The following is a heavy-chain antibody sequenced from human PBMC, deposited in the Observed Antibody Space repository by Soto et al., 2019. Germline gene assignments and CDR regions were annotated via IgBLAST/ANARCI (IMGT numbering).Heavy chain of an antibody. CDR3: ARALASDGWLQYDY. D-gene: IGHD5-12*01. Sequence: SETLSLTCAVYGGSFSGYYWSWIRQPPGKGLEWIGEINHSGSTNYNPSLKSRVTISVDTSKNQFSLKLSSVTAADTAVYYCARALASDGWLQYDYWGQGTLVTVPQ. V-gene: IGHV4-34*01. CDR1: GGSFSGYY. CDR2: INHSGST. J-gene: IGHJ4*02.